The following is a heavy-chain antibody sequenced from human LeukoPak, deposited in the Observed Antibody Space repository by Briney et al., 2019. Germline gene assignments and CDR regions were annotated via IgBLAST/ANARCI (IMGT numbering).Heavy chain of an antibody. CDR1: GFTFSDYY. CDR2: ISSSGSSI. J-gene: IGHJ4*02. CDR3: ARKRGGSYGHSDY. Sequence: GGSLRLSCEASGFTFSDYYMSWIRQAPGKGLEWVSYISSSGSSIYYADSVKGRFTISRDNAKNSLYLQMNSLRAEDTAVYFCARKRGGSYGHSDYWGQGILVTVSS. D-gene: IGHD1-26*01. V-gene: IGHV3-11*01.